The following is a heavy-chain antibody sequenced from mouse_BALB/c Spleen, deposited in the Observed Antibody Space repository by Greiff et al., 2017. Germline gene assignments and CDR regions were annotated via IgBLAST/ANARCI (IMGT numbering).Heavy chain of an antibody. CDR3: TRSGGSYLPSMDY. CDR2: IYPGNSDT. Sequence: EVQLQQSGTVLARPGASVKMSCKASGYSFTSYWMHWVKQRPGQGLEWIGAIYPGNSDTSYNQKFKGKAKLTAVTSASTAYMELSSLTTEDSAVYYCTRSGGSYLPSMDYWGQGTSVTVSS. V-gene: IGHV1-5*01. CDR1: GYSFTSYW. J-gene: IGHJ4*01. D-gene: IGHD2-1*01.